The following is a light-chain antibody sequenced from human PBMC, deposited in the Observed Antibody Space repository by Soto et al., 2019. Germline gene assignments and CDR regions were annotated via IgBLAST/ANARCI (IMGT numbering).Light chain of an antibody. CDR1: QSVSSSY. J-gene: IGKJ5*01. V-gene: IGKV3-20*01. CDR2: VAS. CDR3: QQYGSSPAIT. Sequence: ENVLTQSPGTLSLSPGERATLSCRASQSVSSSYLAWYQQKPGQAPRVLIYVASSRATGIPDRFSGIGSGTDFPLTISRLEPEYFGVYYGQQYGSSPAITFGQGTRLEIK.